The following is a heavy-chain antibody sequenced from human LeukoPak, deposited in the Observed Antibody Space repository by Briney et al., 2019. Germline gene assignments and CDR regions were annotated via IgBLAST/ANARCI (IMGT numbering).Heavy chain of an antibody. D-gene: IGHD3-3*01. J-gene: IGHJ5*02. CDR1: GGSFSGYY. CDR2: INHSGST. V-gene: IGHV4-34*01. Sequence: SETLSLTCAVYGGSFSGYYWSWIRQPPGKGLEWIGEINHSGSTNYNPSLKSRVTISVDTSKNQFSLKLSSATAADTAVYYCARFSRFTGYNWFDPWGQGTLVTVSS. CDR3: ARFSRFTGYNWFDP.